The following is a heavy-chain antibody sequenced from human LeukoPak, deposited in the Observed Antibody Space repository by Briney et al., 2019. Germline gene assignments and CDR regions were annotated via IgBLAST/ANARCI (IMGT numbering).Heavy chain of an antibody. CDR2: IYYSGST. CDR3: ARHPGSSWYSFDY. J-gene: IGHJ4*02. D-gene: IGHD6-13*01. Sequence: SETLSLTCTVSGGSISSYYWSWIRQPPGKGLEWIGYIYYSGSTNYNPSLKSRVTISVDTSKNQFSLKLSSVTAADTAVYYCARHPGSSWYSFDYWGQGTLVTVSS. V-gene: IGHV4-59*08. CDR1: GGSISSYY.